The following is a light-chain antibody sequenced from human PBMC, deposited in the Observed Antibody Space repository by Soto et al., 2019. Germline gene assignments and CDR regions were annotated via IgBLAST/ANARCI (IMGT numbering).Light chain of an antibody. V-gene: IGKV1-39*01. J-gene: IGKJ3*01. CDR1: QGIMSY. CDR3: QQNITRPLT. Sequence: DIQMTQSPSSLSASLGDRVTLTCRASQGIMSYLNWYQQKPGKAPDLLVYAASSLQSVVPSRFSGSGSAREFTLTISSLQPEDFAACFFQQNITRPLTFGPGTRVDIK. CDR2: AAS.